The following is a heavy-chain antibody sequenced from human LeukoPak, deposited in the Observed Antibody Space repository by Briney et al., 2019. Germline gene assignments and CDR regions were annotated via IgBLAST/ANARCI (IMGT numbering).Heavy chain of an antibody. V-gene: IGHV3-11*04. CDR3: TRDPRLLDY. CDR2: ISGSGSDI. CDR1: GFTVNDYY. J-gene: IGHJ4*02. Sequence: GGSLRLSCAASGFTVNDYYMTWIRQAPGKGLEWVSYISGSGSDISYADSVKGRFTISRDNAKNSLYLQMNSLRVEDTAVYYCTRDPRLLDYWGQGALVTVSS.